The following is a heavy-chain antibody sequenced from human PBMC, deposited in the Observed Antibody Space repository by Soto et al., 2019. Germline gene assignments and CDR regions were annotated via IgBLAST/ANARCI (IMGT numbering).Heavy chain of an antibody. CDR1: GGSISSSSYY. V-gene: IGHV4-39*01. J-gene: IGHJ4*02. Sequence: QLQLQESGPGLVKPSETLSLTCTVSGGSISSSSYYWGWIRQPPGKGLEWIGNIYYSESTYYNPSLRSRVTISVDTSKNQFSLKLSSVTAADTGVYYCARLRDGYIDYWGQGTLVTVSS. CDR2: IYYSEST. CDR3: ARLRDGYIDY.